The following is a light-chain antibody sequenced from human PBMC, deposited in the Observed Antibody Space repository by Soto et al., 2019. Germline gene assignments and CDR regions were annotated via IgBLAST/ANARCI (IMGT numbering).Light chain of an antibody. CDR1: QSVSSSY. CDR2: GAS. J-gene: IGKJ2*01. V-gene: IGKV3-20*01. Sequence: EIVLTQSPGTLSLSPGERATLSCRASQSVSSSYLAWYQQKPGQAPRLLIYGASSRATGIPDRFSGSGSGTYFTLTISSLEPEDFAVYYCQQYGSSPGTFGQGTKLEIK. CDR3: QQYGSSPGT.